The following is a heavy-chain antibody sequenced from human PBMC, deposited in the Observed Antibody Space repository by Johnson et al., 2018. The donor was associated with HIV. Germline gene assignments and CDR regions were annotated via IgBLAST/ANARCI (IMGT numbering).Heavy chain of an antibody. D-gene: IGHD6-19*01. Sequence: QVQLVESGGGVVQPGRSLRLSCAASGFTFSNYGMHWVRQAPGKGLEWMAFIRYDGSNEYYADSVKGRFTISRDNSKNTLYMQMNSLRAEDTAVYYCAKDVWRGGIAVAIDAFDIWGQGTMVTVSS. CDR1: GFTFSNYG. V-gene: IGHV3-30*02. CDR2: IRYDGSNE. CDR3: AKDVWRGGIAVAIDAFDI. J-gene: IGHJ3*02.